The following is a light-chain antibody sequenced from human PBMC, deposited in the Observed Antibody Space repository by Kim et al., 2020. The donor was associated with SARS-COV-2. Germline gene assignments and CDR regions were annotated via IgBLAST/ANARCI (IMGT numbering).Light chain of an antibody. CDR1: SSDVGGYYF. CDR3: CAYRTGNTFV. Sequence: QSALTQPASVSGSPGQSITISCTGTSSDVGGYYFVSWYQQHPDKAPKLMIYDVINRPSGVSNRFSGSKSGNTASLTISGLQPEDEGDYYCCAYRTGNTFVFGTGTKVTVL. CDR2: DVI. J-gene: IGLJ1*01. V-gene: IGLV2-14*01.